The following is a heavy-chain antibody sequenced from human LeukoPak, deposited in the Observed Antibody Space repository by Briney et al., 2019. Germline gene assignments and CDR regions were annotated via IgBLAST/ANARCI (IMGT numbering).Heavy chain of an antibody. CDR3: ASSRDYDILTGRVDY. V-gene: IGHV3-21*01. D-gene: IGHD3-9*01. CDR2: ISSSSSYI. Sequence: GGSLRLSCAASGFTFSGYSMNRVRQAPGKGLEWVSSISSSSSYIYYADSVKGRFTISRDRAKNSLYLQMNSLRAEDTAVYYCASSRDYDILTGRVDYWGQGTLVTVSS. CDR1: GFTFSGYS. J-gene: IGHJ4*02.